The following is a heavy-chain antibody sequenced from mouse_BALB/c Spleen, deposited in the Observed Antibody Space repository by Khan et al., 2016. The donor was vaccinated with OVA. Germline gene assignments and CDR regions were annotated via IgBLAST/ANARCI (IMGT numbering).Heavy chain of an antibody. CDR1: GFSLSDYG. Sequence: QVQLKESGPGLVAPSQNLSITCTVSGFSLSDYGVSWIRQPPGKGLEWLGVIWGGGSTYYNSALKSRLSISKDNSKSQVFLKMSSLKSDDTAMFDCTKGVWSYYYTLDYWGQGTSVTVSS. V-gene: IGHV2-6-5*01. CDR3: TKGVWSYYYTLDY. J-gene: IGHJ4*01. CDR2: IWGGGST.